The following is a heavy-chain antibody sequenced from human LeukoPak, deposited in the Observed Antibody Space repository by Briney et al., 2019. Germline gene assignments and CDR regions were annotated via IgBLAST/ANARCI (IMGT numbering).Heavy chain of an antibody. J-gene: IGHJ4*02. CDR2: IIPILGIA. D-gene: IGHD3-22*01. Sequence: SVKVSCKASGGTFSSYAISWVRQAPGQGLEWMGRIIPILGIANYAQKFQGRVTITADKSTSTAYMELSSLRSDDTAVYYCARDSSGYYPFDYWGQGTLVTVSS. V-gene: IGHV1-69*04. CDR3: ARDSSGYYPFDY. CDR1: GGTFSSYA.